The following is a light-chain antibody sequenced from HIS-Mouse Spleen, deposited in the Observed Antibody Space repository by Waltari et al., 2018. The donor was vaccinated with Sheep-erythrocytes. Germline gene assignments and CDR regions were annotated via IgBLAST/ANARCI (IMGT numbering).Light chain of an antibody. J-gene: IGLJ3*02. CDR2: EGS. CDR3: CSYAGSSTPWV. Sequence: PLPPPPPVSGSPGQSIPISCTGPSGDVGGYTLVPWYQQHPGKAPKLMIYEGSKRPSGVSNRFSGSKSGNTASLTISGLQAEDEADYYCCSYAGSSTPWVFGGGTKLTVL. V-gene: IGLV2-23*01. CDR1: SGDVGGYTL.